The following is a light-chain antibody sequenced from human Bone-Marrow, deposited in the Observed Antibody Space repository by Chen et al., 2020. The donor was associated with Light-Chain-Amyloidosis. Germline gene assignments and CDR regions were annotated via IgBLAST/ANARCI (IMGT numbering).Light chain of an antibody. CDR2: RDT. CDR3: QSADSSGTYEVI. V-gene: IGLV3-25*03. CDR1: DLPTKY. J-gene: IGLJ2*01. Sequence: YERTQPPSLSVSPAMTSRITSSWDDLPTKYAYWYQQKQGQAPVLVIHRDTERPSGISERFSGSSSGTTATLTISGVQSEDEADYHCQSADSSGTYEVIFGGGTKLTVL.